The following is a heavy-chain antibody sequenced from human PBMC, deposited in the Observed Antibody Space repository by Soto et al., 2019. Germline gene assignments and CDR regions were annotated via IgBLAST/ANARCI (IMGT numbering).Heavy chain of an antibody. CDR1: GFIFSDYA. Sequence: GGSLRLSCVASGFIFSDYAMTWIRQAPGKGLEWVATISATGGNIEYRESLKGRFTISRDNSKKMVYLQINGLTADDTAVYYCAKVAGGLGYFDLWGRGTLVTVSS. J-gene: IGHJ2*01. CDR3: AKVAGGLGYFDL. V-gene: IGHV3-23*01. D-gene: IGHD3-16*01. CDR2: ISATGGNI.